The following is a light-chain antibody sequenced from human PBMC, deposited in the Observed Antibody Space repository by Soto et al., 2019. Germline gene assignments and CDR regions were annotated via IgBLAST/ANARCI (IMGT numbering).Light chain of an antibody. Sequence: EIVLTQSPATLSLSPGERATLSCRASQSVSSYLAWYQQKPGQAPRLLIYDASNRATGIPARFSGSGSGTDCNLTISSLETEDFAVYYCQQRSNWPPLTFGGGTKVEIK. V-gene: IGKV3-11*01. CDR3: QQRSNWPPLT. CDR1: QSVSSY. J-gene: IGKJ4*01. CDR2: DAS.